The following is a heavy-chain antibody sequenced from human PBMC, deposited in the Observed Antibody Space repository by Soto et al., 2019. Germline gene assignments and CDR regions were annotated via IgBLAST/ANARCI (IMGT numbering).Heavy chain of an antibody. CDR2: ISYDGSNK. V-gene: IGHV3-30*18. CDR3: AKDPYDFWSGYYFDY. Sequence: GGSLRLSCAASGFTFSSYGMHWVRQAPGKGLEWVAVISYDGSNKYYADSVKGRFTISRDNSKNTLYLQMNSLRAEDTAVYYCAKDPYDFWSGYYFDYWGQGTLVTVSS. CDR1: GFTFSSYG. J-gene: IGHJ4*02. D-gene: IGHD3-3*01.